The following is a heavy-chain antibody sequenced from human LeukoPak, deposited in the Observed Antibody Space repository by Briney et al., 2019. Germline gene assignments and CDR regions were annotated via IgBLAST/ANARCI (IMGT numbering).Heavy chain of an antibody. D-gene: IGHD3-3*01. V-gene: IGHV4-30-4*08. CDR3: ARARYDFWSGYYTAFDI. CDR2: IYYSGST. CDR1: GGSISSGTYH. Sequence: SETLSLTCTVSGGSISSGTYHWSWIRQPPGKGLEWIGYIYYSGSTYYNPSLKSRVTISVDTSKNQFSLKLSSVTAADTAVYYCARARYDFWSGYYTAFDIWGQGTMVTVSS. J-gene: IGHJ3*02.